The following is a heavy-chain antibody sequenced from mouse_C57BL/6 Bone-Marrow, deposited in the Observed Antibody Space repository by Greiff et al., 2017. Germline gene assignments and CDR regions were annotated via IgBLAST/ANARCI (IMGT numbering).Heavy chain of an antibody. D-gene: IGHD1-1*01. V-gene: IGHV1-81*01. J-gene: IGHJ2*01. CDR2: IYPRSGNT. Sequence: QVQLKQSGAELARPGASVKLSCKASGYTFTSYGISWVKQRTGQGLEWIGEIYPRSGNTYYNEKFKGKATLTADKSSSTAYMELRSLTSEDSAVYFCARSGIYYYVGFDYWGQGTTLTVSS. CDR1: GYTFTSYG. CDR3: ARSGIYYYVGFDY.